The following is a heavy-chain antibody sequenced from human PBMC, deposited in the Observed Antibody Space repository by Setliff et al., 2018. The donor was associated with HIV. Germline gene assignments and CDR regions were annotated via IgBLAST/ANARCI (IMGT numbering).Heavy chain of an antibody. CDR1: GYTFTGYY. Sequence: ASVKVSCKASGYTFTGYYMHWVRQAPGQGLEWMGWINPNSGGTNYAQKFQGRVTMTRDTSIGTAYMELSRLRSDDTAVYYCARVPYLEQLTYYYYYGMDVWGQGTTVTVS. CDR2: INPNSGGT. CDR3: ARVPYLEQLTYYYYYGMDV. J-gene: IGHJ6*02. V-gene: IGHV1-2*02. D-gene: IGHD6-13*01.